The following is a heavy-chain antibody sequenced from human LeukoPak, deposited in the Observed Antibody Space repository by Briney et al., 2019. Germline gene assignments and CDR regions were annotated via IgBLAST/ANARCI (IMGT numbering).Heavy chain of an antibody. CDR3: ASEPRGGHYFDY. CDR1: GGSISSYY. J-gene: IGHJ4*02. CDR2: IYYSGST. D-gene: IGHD3-16*01. Sequence: PSETLSLTCTVSGGSISSYYWSWIRQPPGKGLEWIGYIYYSGSTNYNPSLKSRVTISVDTSKNQFSLKLSSVTAADTAVYYCASEPRGGHYFDYWGQGTLVTVSS. V-gene: IGHV4-59*01.